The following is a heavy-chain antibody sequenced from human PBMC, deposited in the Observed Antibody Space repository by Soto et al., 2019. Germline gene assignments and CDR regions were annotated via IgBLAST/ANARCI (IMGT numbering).Heavy chain of an antibody. V-gene: IGHV4-31*09. J-gene: IGHJ4*02. CDR2: IYDSGST. CDR3: SRCIAAAGDIDS. CDR1: GGSISSGGYY. D-gene: IGHD6-13*01. Sequence: SETLSLTCTVSGGSISSGGYYWSWVRQHPGKGLEWIGYIYDSGSTYYNPSLKSRVTISVDKSKNQFSLKLNSLTAADTAVYYCSRCIAAAGDIDSWGQGTLVTVSS.